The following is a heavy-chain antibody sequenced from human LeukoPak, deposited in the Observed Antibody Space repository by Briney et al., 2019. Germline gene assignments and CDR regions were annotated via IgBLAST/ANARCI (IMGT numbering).Heavy chain of an antibody. CDR3: AKGVISRSNSAGGFDY. V-gene: IGHV3-23*01. CDR2: ISANGGST. CDR1: AFTFSTYA. Sequence: GGSLRLSCAASAFTFSTYAMNWVRQAPGKGLEWVSTISANGGSTYYADSVKGRFTISRDNSKNTLYLQMNSLRAEDTAVYYCAKGVISRSNSAGGFDYWGQGTLVTVSS. D-gene: IGHD3-10*01. J-gene: IGHJ4*02.